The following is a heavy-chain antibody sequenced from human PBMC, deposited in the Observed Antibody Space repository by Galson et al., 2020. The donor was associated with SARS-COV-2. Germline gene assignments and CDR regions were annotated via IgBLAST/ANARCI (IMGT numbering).Heavy chain of an antibody. J-gene: IGHJ5*02. Sequence: ETSETLSLTCIVSGGSITSVAYYWSWIRQQPEKGLEWIGYIYYNGNTYYNPSLKSRVTVSVHKSQNQFFLTLNSVTAADSAVYYCAREASGYSSGGYYWFEPWGQGTMVT. CDR2: IYYNGNT. V-gene: IGHV4-31*03. D-gene: IGHD6-19*01. CDR3: AREASGYSSGGYYWFEP. CDR1: GGSITSVAYY.